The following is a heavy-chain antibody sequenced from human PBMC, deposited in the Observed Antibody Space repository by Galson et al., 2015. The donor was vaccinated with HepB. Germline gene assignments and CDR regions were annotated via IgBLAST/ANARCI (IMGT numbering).Heavy chain of an antibody. CDR3: AKDLDYSISCNFDY. V-gene: IGHV3-9*01. J-gene: IGHJ4*02. D-gene: IGHD4-11*01. CDR2: ISWNRDKI. CDR1: GFTFDAYA. Sequence: SLRLSCAASGFTFDAYAMHWVRQVPGKGPEWVSGISWNRDKIAYVDSVKGRFTISRDDARNFLYLQMNSLRAEDSALYYCAKDLDYSISCNFDYWGQGILVTVSS.